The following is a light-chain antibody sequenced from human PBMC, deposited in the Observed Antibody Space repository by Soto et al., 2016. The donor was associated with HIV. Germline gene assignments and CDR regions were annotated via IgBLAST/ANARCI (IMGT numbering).Light chain of an antibody. J-gene: IGKJ2*01. V-gene: IGKV1-39*01. CDR1: QSISSY. CDR2: AAS. CDR3: QQSYSTPDYT. Sequence: DIQMTQSPSSLSASVGDRVTITCRASQSISSYLNWYQQKPGKAPKLLIYAASSLQSGVPSRFSGSGSGTDFTLTISSLRPEDFATYYCQQSYSTPDYTFGQGTKLEIK.